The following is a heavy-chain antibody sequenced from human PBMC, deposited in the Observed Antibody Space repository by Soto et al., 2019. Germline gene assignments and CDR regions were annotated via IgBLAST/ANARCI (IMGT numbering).Heavy chain of an antibody. D-gene: IGHD2-15*01. J-gene: IGHJ3*02. V-gene: IGHV1-18*01. CDR1: GYTFTGYG. Sequence: ASVKVSCKASGYTFTGYGISWVRQAPGQGLEWMGWISAYNGNTNYAQKLQGRVTMTTDTSTSTAYMEPRSLRSDDTAVYYCAREARLAYCSGGSCYSSDAFDIWGQGTMVTVSS. CDR3: AREARLAYCSGGSCYSSDAFDI. CDR2: ISAYNGNT.